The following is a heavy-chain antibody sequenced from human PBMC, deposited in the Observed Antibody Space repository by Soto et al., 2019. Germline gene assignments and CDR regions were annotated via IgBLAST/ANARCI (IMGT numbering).Heavy chain of an antibody. CDR1: GFTFSSYA. V-gene: IGHV3-23*01. D-gene: IGHD6-13*01. CDR2: ISGSGGST. Sequence: GGSLRLSCAASGFTFSSYAMSWVRQAPGKGLEWVSAISGSGGSTYYADSVKGRFTISRDNSKNTLYLQMNSLRAEDTAVYYCAKDWGYSSSWSPFDYWGQGTLVTVSS. CDR3: AKDWGYSSSWSPFDY. J-gene: IGHJ4*02.